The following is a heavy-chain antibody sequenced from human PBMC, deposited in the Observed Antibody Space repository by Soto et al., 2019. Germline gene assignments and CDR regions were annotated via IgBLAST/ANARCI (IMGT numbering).Heavy chain of an antibody. D-gene: IGHD2-2*01. CDR1: GASLHIGGYY. CDR2: IYYTGVT. CDR3: ARAGSSTANWLDP. Sequence: SETLSLTCTVSGASLHIGGYYWAWIRQNPGKGLEWIGYIYYTGVTYYNPSLGSRVNISVGTSKNQFSLELTSVTAADTAVYYCARAGSSTANWLDPWGQGLMVTVYS. J-gene: IGHJ5*02. V-gene: IGHV4-31*03.